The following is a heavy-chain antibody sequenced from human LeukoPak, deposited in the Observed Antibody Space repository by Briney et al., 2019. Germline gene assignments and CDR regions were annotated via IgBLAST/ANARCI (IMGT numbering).Heavy chain of an antibody. Sequence: SETLSLTCTVPGGSISSYYWSWIRQPPGKGLEWIGYIYYSGSTNYNPSLKSRVTISVDTSKNQFSLKLSSVTAADTAVYYCARSFWSGSGISYGMDVWGQGTTVTVSS. V-gene: IGHV4-59*01. CDR3: ARSFWSGSGISYGMDV. D-gene: IGHD3-3*01. CDR2: IYYSGST. CDR1: GGSISSYY. J-gene: IGHJ6*02.